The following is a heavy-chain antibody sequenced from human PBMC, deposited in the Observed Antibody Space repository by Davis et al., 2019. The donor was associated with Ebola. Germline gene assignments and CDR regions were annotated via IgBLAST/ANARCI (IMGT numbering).Heavy chain of an antibody. Sequence: SETLSLTCTVSGGSISSYYWSWIRQPAGKGLEWIGRISSSGSTDYNPSLKSRVTMSVDTSRKQFSLKLSSVTAADTAVYYCSKGAYGSRNSNWFDPWGQGTLVTVSS. CDR1: GGSISSYY. D-gene: IGHD3-10*01. J-gene: IGHJ5*02. CDR2: ISSSGST. CDR3: SKGAYGSRNSNWFDP. V-gene: IGHV4-4*07.